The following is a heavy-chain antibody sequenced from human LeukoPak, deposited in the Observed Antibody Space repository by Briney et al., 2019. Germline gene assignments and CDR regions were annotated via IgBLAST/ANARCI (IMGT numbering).Heavy chain of an antibody. CDR1: GFTFSSYG. Sequence: GGSLRLSCAASGFTFSSYGMHWVRQAPGKGLEWAAFIRYDGSNKYYANSVKGRFTISRDNSKNTLYLQMNSLRAEDTAVYYCAKEGGDIVVVPAATFFDYWGQGTLVTVSS. CDR2: IRYDGSNK. CDR3: AKEGGDIVVVPAATFFDY. D-gene: IGHD2-2*01. V-gene: IGHV3-30*02. J-gene: IGHJ4*02.